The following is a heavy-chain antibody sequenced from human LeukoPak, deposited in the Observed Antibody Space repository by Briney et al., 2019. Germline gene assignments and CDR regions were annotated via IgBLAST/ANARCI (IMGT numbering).Heavy chain of an antibody. D-gene: IGHD3/OR15-3a*01. CDR2: IYTSGST. CDR1: GGSISSGSYY. J-gene: IGHJ6*03. CDR3: ARVDWYYYYMDV. V-gene: IGHV4-61*02. Sequence: SETLSLTCTVSGGSISSGSYYWSWIRQPAGKGLEWIGRIYTSGSTNYNPSLKSRVTIPVDTSKNQFSLKLSSVTAADTAVYYCARVDWYYYYMDVWGKGTTVTISS.